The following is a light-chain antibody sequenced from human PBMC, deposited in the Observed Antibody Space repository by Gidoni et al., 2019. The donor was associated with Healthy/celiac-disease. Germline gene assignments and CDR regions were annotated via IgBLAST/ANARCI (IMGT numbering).Light chain of an antibody. CDR2: DAS. Sequence: EIVLTQSPATPSLSPGERATLSYRASQSVSSYLAWYQQKPGQAPRLLIYDASNRATGIPARFSGSGSGTDFTLTISSLEPEDFAVYYCQQRSNWPLYTFGQGTKLEIK. CDR3: QQRSNWPLYT. V-gene: IGKV3-11*01. J-gene: IGKJ2*01. CDR1: QSVSSY.